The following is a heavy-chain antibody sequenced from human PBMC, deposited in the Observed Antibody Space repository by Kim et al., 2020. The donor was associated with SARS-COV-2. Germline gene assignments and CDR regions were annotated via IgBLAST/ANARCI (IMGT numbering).Heavy chain of an antibody. CDR1: GFTFSTYG. Sequence: GGSLRLSCAASGFTFSTYGMHWVRQAPGKGLVWVALISYDGSNKDYADSMKGRFTISRDNSKHTLYLQMNSLRAEDTAVYYCAKAGGYSSNHTGMDVWGQGTTVTVSS. CDR3: AKAGGYSSNHTGMDV. D-gene: IGHD6-13*01. J-gene: IGHJ6*02. CDR2: ISYDGSNK. V-gene: IGHV3-30*18.